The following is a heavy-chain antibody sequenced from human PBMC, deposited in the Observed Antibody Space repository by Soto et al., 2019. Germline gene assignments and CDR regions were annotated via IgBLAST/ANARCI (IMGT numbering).Heavy chain of an antibody. D-gene: IGHD3-10*01. Sequence: SETLSLTCTVSGGSISSYYWSCIRQPAWKGLEWIGRLYTTASTNYNPSLTSRVTMSVDTSKNQFSLKLSSVTAADTAVYYCARVSMGRGVTWLDPWGQGTLVTVSS. J-gene: IGHJ5*02. V-gene: IGHV4-4*07. CDR1: GGSISSYY. CDR2: LYTTAST. CDR3: ARVSMGRGVTWLDP.